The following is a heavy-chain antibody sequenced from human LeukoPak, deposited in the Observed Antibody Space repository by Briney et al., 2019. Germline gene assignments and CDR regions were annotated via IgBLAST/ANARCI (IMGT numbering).Heavy chain of an antibody. CDR1: GDSVSSNSAA. D-gene: IGHD6-13*01. V-gene: IGHV6-1*01. Sequence: SQTLSLTCAISGDSVSSNSAAWNWIRQSPSRGPEWLGRTYRTSRWYNDYAVSVKSRITINPDTSKNQFSLQLSSVTPEDTAVYYCARDLPPGAAGVTGPFDYWGQGTLVTVS. CDR3: ARDLPPGAAGVTGPFDY. J-gene: IGHJ4*02. CDR2: TYRTSRWYN.